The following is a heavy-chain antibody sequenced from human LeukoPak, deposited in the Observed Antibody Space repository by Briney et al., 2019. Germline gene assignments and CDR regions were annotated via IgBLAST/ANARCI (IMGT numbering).Heavy chain of an antibody. CDR3: ARGLGYCSGGSCYVSWFDP. CDR2: IYYSGCT. D-gene: IGHD2-15*01. Sequence: SETLSLTCTVSGGSISSGGYYWSWIRQHPGKGLEWIGYIYYSGCTYYNRSLKSRVTISVDTSKNQFSMKLSSVTAADTAVYYCARGLGYCSGGSCYVSWFDPWGQGTLVTVSS. CDR1: GGSISSGGYY. J-gene: IGHJ5*02. V-gene: IGHV4-31*03.